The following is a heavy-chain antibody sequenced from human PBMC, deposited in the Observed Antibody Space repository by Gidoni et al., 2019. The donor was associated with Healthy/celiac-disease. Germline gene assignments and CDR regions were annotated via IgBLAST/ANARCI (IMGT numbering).Heavy chain of an antibody. D-gene: IGHD5-12*01. Sequence: EVQLLESGGGLVQPGGSLRLSCEASGFTFSSYAMSWVRQAPGKGLEWVSAISGSGGSTYYADSVKGRFTISRDNSKNTLYLQMNSLRAEDTAVYYCAKRDVDIVAADYYYYYGMDVWGQGTTVTVSS. CDR2: ISGSGGST. J-gene: IGHJ6*02. CDR1: GFTFSSYA. CDR3: AKRDVDIVAADYYYYYGMDV. V-gene: IGHV3-23*01.